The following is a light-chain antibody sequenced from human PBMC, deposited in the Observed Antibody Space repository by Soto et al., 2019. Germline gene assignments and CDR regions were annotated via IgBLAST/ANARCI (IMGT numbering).Light chain of an antibody. CDR1: QDIRND. CDR3: QHYNTYPWT. V-gene: IGKV1-6*01. J-gene: IGKJ1*01. Sequence: AIQMTQSPSSLSASVGDRVTITCRASQDIRNDLGWYQQKPGKAPNLLIHKASHVESGVPSRFSGSGSGTEFTLTISSLQPGDFATYYCQHYNTYPWTFGQGTKVDIK. CDR2: KAS.